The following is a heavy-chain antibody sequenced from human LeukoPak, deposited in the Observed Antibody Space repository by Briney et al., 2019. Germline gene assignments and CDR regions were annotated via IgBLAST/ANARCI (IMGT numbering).Heavy chain of an antibody. J-gene: IGHJ4*02. V-gene: IGHV3-33*01. Sequence: PGRSLRLSCAAFVFALRSFGMHWVRQAPGKGLEWVAVIWYDGSNKYYADSVKGRFTISRDNAKKSLFLQINILRAEDTAVYYCARIGSIGAAAPFDYWGQGTLVTVSS. CDR2: IWYDGSNK. CDR1: VFALRSFG. D-gene: IGHD6-13*01. CDR3: ARIGSIGAAAPFDY.